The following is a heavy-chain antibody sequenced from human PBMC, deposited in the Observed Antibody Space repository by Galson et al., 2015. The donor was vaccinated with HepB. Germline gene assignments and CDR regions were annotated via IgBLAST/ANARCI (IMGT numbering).Heavy chain of an antibody. V-gene: IGHV3-21*06. CDR3: ARGPSQLWSYFDY. CDR2: ISGSSTYM. Sequence: SLRLSCAASGFAFSDYAMNWVRQAPGKGLEWVSSISGSSTYMLYADSVKGRFTISRDNAKNSLYLQMNSLGAEDTAVYFCARGPSQLWSYFDYWGQGTLVTVSS. D-gene: IGHD1-1*01. J-gene: IGHJ4*02. CDR1: GFAFSDYA.